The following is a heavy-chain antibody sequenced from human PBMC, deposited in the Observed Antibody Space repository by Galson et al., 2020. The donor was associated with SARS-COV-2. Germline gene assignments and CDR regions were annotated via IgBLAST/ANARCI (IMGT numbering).Heavy chain of an antibody. CDR3: ARQGVNMIVLVTVPGWYFDL. D-gene: IGHD3-22*01. V-gene: IGHV4-38-2*02. CDR1: GYSVSTTNY. J-gene: IGHJ2*01. Sequence: SETLSLTCTVSGYSVSTTNYWGWVRQPPGRGLEWIGSVYPSGTPYYNPSLKRRVTISVDTSKNQFSLRLDSVPAADTALYYCARQGVNMIVLVTVPGWYFDLWGRGTLVTVSS. CDR2: VYPSGTP.